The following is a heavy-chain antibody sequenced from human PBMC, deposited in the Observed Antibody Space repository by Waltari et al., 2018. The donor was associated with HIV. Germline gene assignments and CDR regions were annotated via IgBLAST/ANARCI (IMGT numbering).Heavy chain of an antibody. D-gene: IGHD3-16*02. CDR2: INHSGRT. Sequence: QVQLQQWGAGLLKPSETLSLTCAVYGGSFSGYYWSWIRQPPGKGLEWIGEINHSGRTNYNPSLKSRVTISVDTSKNQFSLKLSSVTAADTAVYYCARGLNYDYVWGSYPSFMDVWGQGTTVTVSS. CDR3: ARGLNYDYVWGSYPSFMDV. V-gene: IGHV4-34*01. CDR1: GGSFSGYY. J-gene: IGHJ6*02.